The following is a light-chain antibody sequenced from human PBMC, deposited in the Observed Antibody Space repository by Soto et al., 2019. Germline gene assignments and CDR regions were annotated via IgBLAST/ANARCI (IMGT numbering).Light chain of an antibody. CDR1: QSISRY. V-gene: IGKV1-5*01. CDR3: QQYNSYLLT. Sequence: DIQMTQSPSTLSASVGDRVTITCRASQSISRYLAWYQQKPVKAPNLLIYDASSVESGVPSRFSGSGFGTEFTLTISSLQPDDFATYYCQQYNSYLLTFGPGTTVDIK. J-gene: IGKJ3*01. CDR2: DAS.